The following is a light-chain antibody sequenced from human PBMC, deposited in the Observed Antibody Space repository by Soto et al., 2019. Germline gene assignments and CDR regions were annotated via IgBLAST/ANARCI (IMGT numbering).Light chain of an antibody. J-gene: IGLJ1*01. CDR3: CSSAPESTYV. Sequence: QSVLAQPASVSGSPGQSITISCTGTSNDVGANDSVSWYQQHPHKAPQVIIYRGTQRPSGASNRFSASTSGNAASLTISGLQADDEADYFCCSSAPESTYVCGTGTKV. CDR1: SNDVGANDS. V-gene: IGLV2-23*01. CDR2: RGT.